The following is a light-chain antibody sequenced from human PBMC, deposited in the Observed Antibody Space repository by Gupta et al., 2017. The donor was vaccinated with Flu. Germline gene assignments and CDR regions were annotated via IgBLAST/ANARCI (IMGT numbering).Light chain of an antibody. Sequence: DSRFTQATSIQPATVGDRVTITSRASRGIRSYLAWYQQYPGKVPKLLIYGASTVESGVPSRFSGSGSGTEFTLTINSLQPEDFATYHCQQLYDYPPTFGQGTKLEI. CDR3: QQLYDYPPT. CDR2: GAS. V-gene: IGKV1-9*01. J-gene: IGKJ2*01. CDR1: RGIRSY.